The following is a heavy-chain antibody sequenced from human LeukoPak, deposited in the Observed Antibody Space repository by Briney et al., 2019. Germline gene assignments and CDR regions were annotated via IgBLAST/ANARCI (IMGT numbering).Heavy chain of an antibody. CDR3: AYSRPWIQLWLGPFDY. D-gene: IGHD5-18*01. Sequence: GASVKVSCKASGGTFSSYAISWVRQAPGQGLEWMGRIIPILGIANYAQKFQGRVTITADKSMSTAYMELSSLRSEDTAVYYCAYSRPWIQLWLGPFDYWGQGTLVTVSS. V-gene: IGHV1-69*04. J-gene: IGHJ4*02. CDR1: GGTFSSYA. CDR2: IIPILGIA.